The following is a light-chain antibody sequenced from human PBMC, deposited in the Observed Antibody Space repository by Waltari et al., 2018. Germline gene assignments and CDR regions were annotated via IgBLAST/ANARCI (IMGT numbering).Light chain of an antibody. CDR2: EGS. J-gene: IGLJ2*01. CDR1: SSDVGNYNL. Sequence: QSALTQPASVSGSPGQSITISCIGTSSDVGNYNLVSWYQQYPGKAPKLIVYEGSKRPSGVSNPFSGSKSGNTASLTISGLQAEDEADYHCCSYAGSTTLVFGGGTKLTVL. V-gene: IGLV2-23*01. CDR3: CSYAGSTTLV.